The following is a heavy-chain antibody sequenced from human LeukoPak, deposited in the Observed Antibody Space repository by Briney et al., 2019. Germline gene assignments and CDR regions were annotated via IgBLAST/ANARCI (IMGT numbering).Heavy chain of an antibody. J-gene: IGHJ4*02. V-gene: IGHV1-69*13. Sequence: SVKLSCKASGGTFSSYGMSWLRQAPGQALESFGRIIPIFGTANYAQESQGRVTITADEYTSTAYMELSSLRSEDTAVYYCARRSEDYGDYFDYWGQGPLVTVSS. CDR1: GGTFSSYG. CDR2: IIPIFGTA. CDR3: ARRSEDYGDYFDY. D-gene: IGHD4-17*01.